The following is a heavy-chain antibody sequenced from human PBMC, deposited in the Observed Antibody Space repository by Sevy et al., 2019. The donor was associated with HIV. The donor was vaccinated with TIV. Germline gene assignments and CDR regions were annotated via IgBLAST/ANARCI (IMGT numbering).Heavy chain of an antibody. CDR1: GFTFSSYW. J-gene: IGHJ4*02. V-gene: IGHV3-74*01. CDR3: ARDKSATAVDY. Sequence: GSLRLSCAASGFTFSSYWMHWVRQAPGKGLVWVSHINSDGSKTGYADSVKGRFTISRDNAKNTLYLQMNSLRAEDTAVYYCARDKSATAVDYWGQGTLVTVSS. D-gene: IGHD6-25*01. CDR2: INSDGSKT.